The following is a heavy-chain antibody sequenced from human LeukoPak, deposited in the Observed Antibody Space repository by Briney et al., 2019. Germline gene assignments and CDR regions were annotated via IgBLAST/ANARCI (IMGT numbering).Heavy chain of an antibody. J-gene: IGHJ4*02. Sequence: ASVKVSCKAPGYTFTSCGFTWVRQVPGQGLEWMGWISAYDGNRNYAQTLQGRVTMTTDTSTSTAYMELRNLRSDDTAVYYCARNDILVPPGTMTLPLHLDYWGQGTLVTVSS. CDR1: GYTFTSCG. CDR2: ISAYDGNR. D-gene: IGHD3-22*01. CDR3: ARNDILVPPGTMTLPLHLDY. V-gene: IGHV1-18*01.